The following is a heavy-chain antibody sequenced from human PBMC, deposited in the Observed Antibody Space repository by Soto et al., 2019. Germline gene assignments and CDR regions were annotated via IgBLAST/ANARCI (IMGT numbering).Heavy chain of an antibody. CDR2: IVVGSGNT. J-gene: IGHJ6*02. V-gene: IGHV1-58*01. CDR3: AADLNTSEGSYWSYYYGMDV. Sequence: VKVSCKASGFTFTSSAVQWVRQARGQRLEWIGWIVVGSGNTNYAQKFQERVTITRDMSTSTAYMELSSLRSEDTAVYYCAADLNTSEGSYWSYYYGMDVRGQGTTVTVSS. CDR1: GFTFTSSA. D-gene: IGHD2-8*02.